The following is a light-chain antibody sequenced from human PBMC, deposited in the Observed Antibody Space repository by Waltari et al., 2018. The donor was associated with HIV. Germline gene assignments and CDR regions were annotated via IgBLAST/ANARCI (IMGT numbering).Light chain of an antibody. J-gene: IGLJ3*02. CDR1: NSSIGTNT. V-gene: IGLV1-44*01. CDR2: NTN. Sequence: QSELTQPPSASGTPGQRVTISCSGSNSSIGTNTVNWYQHRPRTAPKLLIFNTNQRPAVFPDGVSRSKSATSASLAISGLQSEDEADYFCAVWDDSLNGLWVFGGGTKVTVL. CDR3: AVWDDSLNGLWV.